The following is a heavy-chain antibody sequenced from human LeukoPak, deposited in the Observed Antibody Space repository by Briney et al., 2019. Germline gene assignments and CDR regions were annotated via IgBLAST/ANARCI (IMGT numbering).Heavy chain of an antibody. V-gene: IGHV4-30-2*01. CDR3: ARGRYCSADICTGGDSFDI. Sequence: SQTLSLTCAVSGGSISSGGYSWSWIRQPPGKGLEWIGYIYHSGSTYYNPSLKSRVTISVDRSKNQFSLKLRSVTAADTAVYYCARGRYCSADICTGGDSFDIWGQGTMVSVSS. CDR1: GGSISSGGYS. D-gene: IGHD2-15*01. CDR2: IYHSGST. J-gene: IGHJ3*02.